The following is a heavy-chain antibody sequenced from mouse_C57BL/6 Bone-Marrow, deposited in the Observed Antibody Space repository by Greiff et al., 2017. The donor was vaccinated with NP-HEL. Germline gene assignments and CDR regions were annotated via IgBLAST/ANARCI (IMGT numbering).Heavy chain of an antibody. V-gene: IGHV1-80*01. CDR3: ARRANWDYFDY. D-gene: IGHD4-1*01. Sequence: QVQLQQSGAELVKPGASVKISCKASGYAFSSYWMNWVKQRPGKGLEWIGQIYPGDGDTNYNGKFKGKATLTADKSSSTAYMQLSSLTSEDSAVYFCARRANWDYFDYWGQGTTLTVSS. CDR2: IYPGDGDT. J-gene: IGHJ2*01. CDR1: GYAFSSYW.